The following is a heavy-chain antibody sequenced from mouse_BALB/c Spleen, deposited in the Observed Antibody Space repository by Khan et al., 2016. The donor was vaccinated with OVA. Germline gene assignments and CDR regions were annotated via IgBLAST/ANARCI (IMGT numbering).Heavy chain of an antibody. D-gene: IGHD1-1*01. Sequence: EVQLQQSGPELVKPGASVKISCKASGYSFTGYFMNWVMQSHGKSLEWIGRINPHIGETFYNQKFKGKATLTVDESSSTAHMELRSLASDDSAVYYCARIYRSDFDYWGQGTTVTVAS. CDR3: ARIYRSDFDY. V-gene: IGHV1-20*02. CDR1: GYSFTGYF. CDR2: INPHIGET. J-gene: IGHJ2*01.